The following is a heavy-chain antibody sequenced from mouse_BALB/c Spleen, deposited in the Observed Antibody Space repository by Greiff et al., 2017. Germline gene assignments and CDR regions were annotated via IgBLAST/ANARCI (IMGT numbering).Heavy chain of an antibody. D-gene: IGHD2-4*01. CDR3: ARDDFFAY. Sequence: VKLMESGAELVRPGTSVKISCKASGYTFTNYWLGWVKQRPGHGLEWIGDIYPGGGYTNYNEKFKGKATLTADTSSSTAYMQLSSLTSEDSAVYFCARDDFFAYWGQGTLVTVSA. CDR2: IYPGGGYT. V-gene: IGHV1-63*02. J-gene: IGHJ3*01. CDR1: GYTFTNYW.